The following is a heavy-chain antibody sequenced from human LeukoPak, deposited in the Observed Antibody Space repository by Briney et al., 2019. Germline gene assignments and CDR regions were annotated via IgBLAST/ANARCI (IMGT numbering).Heavy chain of an antibody. CDR1: GGSISSGGYS. Sequence: SETLSLTCAVSGGSISSGGYSWSWIRQPPGKGLEWIGFIYHSGSTYYNPSLKSRVTISVDRSKNQFSLKLSSVTAADTAVYYCARDNPGDLHAFDIWGQGTMVTVSS. J-gene: IGHJ3*02. V-gene: IGHV4-30-2*01. CDR2: IYHSGST. D-gene: IGHD3-10*01. CDR3: ARDNPGDLHAFDI.